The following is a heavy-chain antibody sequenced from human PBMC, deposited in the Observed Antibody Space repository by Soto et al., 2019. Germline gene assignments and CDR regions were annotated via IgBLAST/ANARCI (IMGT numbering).Heavy chain of an antibody. Sequence: QITLKESGPTLLKPTQTLTLTCTYSGFSLTTSGAGVGWIRQPPGKALEWLALISWKDDKRYNPGLESRLTITKDTSNNQVILTLTNMDPVDTATYFCAHRYDGNNYRWYLDSWGQRTVVTVSS. D-gene: IGHD3-16*02. CDR1: GFSLTTSGAG. J-gene: IGHJ4*02. CDR2: ISWKDDK. CDR3: AHRYDGNNYRWYLDS. V-gene: IGHV2-5*01.